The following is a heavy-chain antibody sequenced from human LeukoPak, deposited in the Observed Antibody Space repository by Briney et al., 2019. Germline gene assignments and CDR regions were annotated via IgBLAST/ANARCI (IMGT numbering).Heavy chain of an antibody. CDR3: AKDLDPGVAAAGPGY. Sequence: GGSLRLSCAASGFTVSSNYMSWVRQAPGKGLEWVSVIYSGGSTYYADSVKGRFTISRDNSKNTLYLQMNSLRAEDTAVYYCAKDLDPGVAAAGPGYWGQGTLVTVSS. V-gene: IGHV3-53*01. J-gene: IGHJ4*02. CDR1: GFTVSSNY. CDR2: IYSGGST. D-gene: IGHD6-13*01.